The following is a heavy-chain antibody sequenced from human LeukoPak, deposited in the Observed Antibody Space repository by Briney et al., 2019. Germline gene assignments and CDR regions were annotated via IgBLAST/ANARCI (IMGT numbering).Heavy chain of an antibody. J-gene: IGHJ4*02. CDR2: ISGSGGST. CDR1: GFTFSSYA. Sequence: GGSLRLSCAASGFTFSSYAMSWVRQAPGKGLEWVSAISGSGGSTYYADSVKGRFTISRDNSKDTLYLQMNSLRAEDTAVYYCAKDRGSGSFSDWGQGTLVTVSS. V-gene: IGHV3-23*01. D-gene: IGHD3-10*01. CDR3: AKDRGSGSFSD.